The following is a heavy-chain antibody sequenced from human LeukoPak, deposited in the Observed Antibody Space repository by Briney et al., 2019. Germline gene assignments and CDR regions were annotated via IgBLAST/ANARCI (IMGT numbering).Heavy chain of an antibody. V-gene: IGHV4-34*01. Sequence: PSETLSLTCAVYGGSFSGYYWSWIRQPPGKGLEWIGSIYYSGSTYYNPSLKSRVTISVDTSKNQFSLKLSSVTAADTAVYYCARHIGYCSGGSCYVQHWGQGTLVTVSS. CDR3: ARHIGYCSGGSCYVQH. CDR1: GGSFSGYY. D-gene: IGHD2-15*01. J-gene: IGHJ1*01. CDR2: IYYSGST.